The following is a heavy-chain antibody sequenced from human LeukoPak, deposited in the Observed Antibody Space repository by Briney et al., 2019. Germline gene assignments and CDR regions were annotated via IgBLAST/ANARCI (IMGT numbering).Heavy chain of an antibody. CDR2: ISAYNGNT. CDR3: ARAEHEQLIDY. CDR1: GYTLTSYG. V-gene: IGHV1-18*01. D-gene: IGHD5-24*01. Sequence: ASAEVSCKASGYTLTSYGISWVRQAPGQGLEWMGWISAYNGNTNYAQKLQGRVTMTTDTSTSTAYMELRSLRSDDTAVYYCARAEHEQLIDYWGQGTLVTVSS. J-gene: IGHJ4*02.